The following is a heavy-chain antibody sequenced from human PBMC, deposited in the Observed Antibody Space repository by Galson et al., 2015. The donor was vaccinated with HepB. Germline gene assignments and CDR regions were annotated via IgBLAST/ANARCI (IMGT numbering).Heavy chain of an antibody. J-gene: IGHJ3*02. CDR1: GFTFSSYG. CDR2: ISYDGSNK. CDR3: AKDLWGVAPRAFDI. D-gene: IGHD3-16*01. V-gene: IGHV3-30*18. Sequence: SLRLSCAASGFTFSSYGMHWVRQAPGKGLEWVAVISYDGSNKYYADSVKGRFTISRDNSKNTLYLQMNSLRAEDTAVYYCAKDLWGVAPRAFDIWGQGTMVTVSS.